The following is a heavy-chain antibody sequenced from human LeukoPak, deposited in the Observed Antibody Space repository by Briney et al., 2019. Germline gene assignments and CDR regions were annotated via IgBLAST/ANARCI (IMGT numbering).Heavy chain of an antibody. CDR3: ARSERGRYFDWLFNY. V-gene: IGHV3-7*04. D-gene: IGHD3-9*01. Sequence: TGRSLRLSCAASGFTFSSYWMSWVRQAPGKGLEWVANIKQDGSEKYYVDSVKGRFTISRDNAKNSLYLQMNSLRAEDTAVYYCARSERGRYFDWLFNYWGQGTLVIVSS. CDR1: GFTFSSYW. CDR2: IKQDGSEK. J-gene: IGHJ4*02.